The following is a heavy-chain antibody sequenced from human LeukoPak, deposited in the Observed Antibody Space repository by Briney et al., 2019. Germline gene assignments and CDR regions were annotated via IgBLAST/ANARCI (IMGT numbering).Heavy chain of an antibody. V-gene: IGHV5-51*01. CDR3: ARLGDCSGGSCYYSPYYYMDV. CDR2: IYPGDSDT. J-gene: IGHJ6*03. Sequence: KVGESLKISCKGSGYSFTSYWIGWVRQMPGKGLEWMGIIYPGDSDTRYSPSFQGQVTISADKSISTAYLQWSSLKASDTAMYYCARLGDCSGGSCYYSPYYYMDVWGKGTTVTVSS. D-gene: IGHD2-15*01. CDR1: GYSFTSYW.